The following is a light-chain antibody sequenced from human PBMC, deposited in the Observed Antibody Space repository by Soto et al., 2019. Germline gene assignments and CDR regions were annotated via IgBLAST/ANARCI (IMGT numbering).Light chain of an antibody. J-gene: IGLJ2*01. CDR1: SSDVGGYNY. CDR3: SSYTSSSPRV. V-gene: IGLV2-14*01. Sequence: QSALTQPASVSGSPGQSITISCTGTSSDVGGYNYVSWYQQHPGKAPKLMIYNVSNRPSGVSNRCSGSKSGNTASLTISGLQAEDEDDYYCSSYTSSSPRVFGGGTQLTVL. CDR2: NVS.